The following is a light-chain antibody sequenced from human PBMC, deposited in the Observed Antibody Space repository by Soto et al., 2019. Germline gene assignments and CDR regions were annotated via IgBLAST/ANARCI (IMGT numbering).Light chain of an antibody. V-gene: IGKV3-15*01. Sequence: EIVMTQSPATLSVSPGERATLSCRASQSVSSNLAWYQQKPGQAPRLLIYGASTRATGIPARFSGSGSGTEFTLTISSLRSEDFAVYYCQQYNNWLLLTFGGGTKVDIK. CDR2: GAS. CDR3: QQYNNWLLLT. CDR1: QSVSSN. J-gene: IGKJ4*01.